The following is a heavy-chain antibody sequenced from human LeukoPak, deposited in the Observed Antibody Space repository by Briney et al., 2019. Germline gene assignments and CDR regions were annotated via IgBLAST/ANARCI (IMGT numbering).Heavy chain of an antibody. J-gene: IGHJ3*02. V-gene: IGHV3-21*01. D-gene: IGHD6-25*01. CDR1: GFTFSGST. CDR2: ISSSGTYI. CDR3: ARRSAAKDAFDI. Sequence: PGGSLRLSCAAYGFTFSGSTMTWVRQTPGKGLEWVSSISSSGTYIYYSDSFKGRFTISRDNAKNSLYLQMNSLRAEDTAVYYCARRSAAKDAFDIWGQGTKVTVSS.